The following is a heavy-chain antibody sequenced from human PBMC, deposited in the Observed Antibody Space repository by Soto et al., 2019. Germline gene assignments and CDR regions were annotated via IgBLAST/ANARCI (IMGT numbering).Heavy chain of an antibody. V-gene: IGHV1-24*01. J-gene: IGHJ4*02. D-gene: IGHD3-16*02. CDR2: FDPEDGET. CDR1: GYILTELS. CDR3: VTEAPDALIITFGGVIAN. Sequence: VASVTVSRKVSGYILTELSLHWVRPAPGKGVEWVGGFDPEDGETIYAQKFQDRVTITEDTPTHTPYMEPSSLRSEDTAVYYCVTEAPDALIITFGGVIANGGQGTRVTVSS.